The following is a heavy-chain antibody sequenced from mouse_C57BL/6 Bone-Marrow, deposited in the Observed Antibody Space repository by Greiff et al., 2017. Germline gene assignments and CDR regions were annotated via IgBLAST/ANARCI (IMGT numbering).Heavy chain of an antibody. V-gene: IGHV1-81*01. CDR2: IYPRSGNT. CDR3: ARSYDYDAGFAY. CDR1: GYTFTSYG. J-gene: IGHJ3*01. Sequence: VQLQQSGAELARPGASVKLSCKASGYTFTSYGISWVKQRTGQGLEWIGEIYPRSGNTYYNEKFKGKATLTADKSSSTAYMELRSLTSDDSAVYFCARSYDYDAGFAYWGQGTLVTVSA. D-gene: IGHD2-4*01.